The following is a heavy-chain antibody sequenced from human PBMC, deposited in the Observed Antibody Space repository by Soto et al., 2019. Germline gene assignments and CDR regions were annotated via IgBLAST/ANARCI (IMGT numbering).Heavy chain of an antibody. CDR1: GFTFSSYA. Sequence: GGSLRLSCAASGFTFSSYAMHWVRQAPGKGLEWVAVISYDGSNKYYPDSVKGRFTISRDNSKNTAYLQMNGLRAEDTAVYYCARDPRIFGIMITFGGVIPPYWFDPWGQGTLVTVSS. J-gene: IGHJ5*02. CDR3: ARDPRIFGIMITFGGVIPPYWFDP. V-gene: IGHV3-30-3*01. D-gene: IGHD3-16*02. CDR2: ISYDGSNK.